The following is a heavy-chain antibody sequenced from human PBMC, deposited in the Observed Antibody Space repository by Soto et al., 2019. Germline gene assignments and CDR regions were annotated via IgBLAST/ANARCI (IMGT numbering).Heavy chain of an antibody. CDR2: INPSGGST. CDR3: ARDPHCTNGVCYHLGAYYYYGMDV. Sequence: GASVKVSCKASGYTFTSYYMHWVRQAPGQGLEWMGIINPSGGSTSYAQKFQGRVTMTRDTSTSTVYMELSSLRSGDTAVYYCARDPHCTNGVCYHLGAYYYYGMDVWGQGTTVTVSS. CDR1: GYTFTSYY. J-gene: IGHJ6*02. V-gene: IGHV1-46*01. D-gene: IGHD2-8*01.